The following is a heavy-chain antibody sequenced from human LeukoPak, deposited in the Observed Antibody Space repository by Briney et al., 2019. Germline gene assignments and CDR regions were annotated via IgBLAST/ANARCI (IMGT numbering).Heavy chain of an antibody. D-gene: IGHD7-27*01. CDR1: GGSFSGYY. J-gene: IGHJ3*02. CDR3: ARGELGISASDI. CDR2: VNHSGST. Sequence: SETLSLTCAVYGGSFSGYYWSWICQPPGKGLKWIGEVNHSGSTNYHPSLKSRVTISLDTSKNQFSLKLRSVTAADTAVYYCARGELGISASDIWGQGTMVTVSS. V-gene: IGHV4-34*01.